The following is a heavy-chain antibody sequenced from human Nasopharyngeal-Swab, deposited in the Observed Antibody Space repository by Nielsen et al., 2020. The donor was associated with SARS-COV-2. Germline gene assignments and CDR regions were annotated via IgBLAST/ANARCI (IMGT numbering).Heavy chain of an antibody. CDR1: GGSISSGNKY. CDR3: VHLWLPGF. CDR2: IYYSGAT. Sequence: SETLSLTCTVSGGSISSGNKYWSWIRQHPGKGLEWIGYIYYSGATYYNSSLKSRVTISVDTSKNQFSLKLNSVTAADTALYFCVHLWLPGFWGQGTLVTVSS. V-gene: IGHV4-30-4*08. D-gene: IGHD2-21*01. J-gene: IGHJ4*02.